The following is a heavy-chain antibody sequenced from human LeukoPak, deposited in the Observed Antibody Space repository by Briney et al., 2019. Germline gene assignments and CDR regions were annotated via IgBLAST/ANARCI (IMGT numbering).Heavy chain of an antibody. Sequence: SETLSLTCSVSGGSIGNYYWNWLRQPAGKGLEWIGRIYASGSTNYNPSLKSRVTISMDESKNHFSLNLKSVTAADTAFYYCARDFYGDDGHHPFDYWGQGIQVTVSS. V-gene: IGHV4-4*07. D-gene: IGHD2/OR15-2a*01. CDR2: IYASGST. CDR3: ARDFYGDDGHHPFDY. J-gene: IGHJ4*02. CDR1: GGSIGNYY.